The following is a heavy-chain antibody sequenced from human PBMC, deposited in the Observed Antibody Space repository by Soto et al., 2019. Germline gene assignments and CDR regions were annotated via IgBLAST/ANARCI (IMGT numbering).Heavy chain of an antibody. CDR2: ISFDGSKE. J-gene: IGHJ4*02. D-gene: IGHD1-26*01. V-gene: IGHV3-30*18. CDR3: AKDISSYSGSYTYYLDC. CDR1: GFTFSKFA. Sequence: QVQLVESGGGVVQPGRSLRLSCAASGFTFSKFAMHWVRQAPGKGLEWVAVISFDGSKEYYVDSVKGRFTISRDNSKKPLYLQMNSLRVEDTGVYYCAKDISSYSGSYTYYLDCWGQGTLVTVSS.